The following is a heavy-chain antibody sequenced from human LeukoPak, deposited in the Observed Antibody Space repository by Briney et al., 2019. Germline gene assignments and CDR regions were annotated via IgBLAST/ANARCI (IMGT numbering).Heavy chain of an antibody. CDR3: ARGRLGYCTNGVCYGYYYYYGMDV. D-gene: IGHD2-8*01. CDR2: ISSSSSYI. Sequence: GGSLRLSCAASGFTFSSYSMNWVRQAPGKGLDWVSSISSSSSYIYYADSVKGRFTISRDNAKNSLCLQMNSLRAEDTAVYYCARGRLGYCTNGVCYGYYYYYGMDVRGKGTTVTVSS. V-gene: IGHV3-21*01. CDR1: GFTFSSYS. J-gene: IGHJ6*04.